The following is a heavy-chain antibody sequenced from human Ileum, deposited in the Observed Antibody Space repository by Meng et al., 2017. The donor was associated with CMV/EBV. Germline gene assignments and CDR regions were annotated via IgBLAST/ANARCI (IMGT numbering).Heavy chain of an antibody. CDR2: IYYSGST. Sequence: TVSGGSISSGGYYWSWIRQHPGKGLEWIGYIYYSGSTYYNPSLKSRVTISVDTSKNQFSLKLGSVTAADTAVYYCARGTLEDYPFDYWGQGTLVTVSS. D-gene: IGHD4-11*01. CDR3: ARGTLEDYPFDY. J-gene: IGHJ4*02. V-gene: IGHV4-31*03. CDR1: GGSISSGGYY.